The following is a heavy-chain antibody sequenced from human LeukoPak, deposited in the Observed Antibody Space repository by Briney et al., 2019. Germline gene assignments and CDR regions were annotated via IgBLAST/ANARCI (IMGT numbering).Heavy chain of an antibody. V-gene: IGHV1-18*04. D-gene: IGHD1-1*01. J-gene: IGHJ2*01. CDR1: GYTFTSYG. CDR3: ARDRAGTTWYFDL. CDR2: ISAYDGNT. Sequence: ASVKASCTASGYTFTSYGISWVRQAPGQGLEWMGWISAYDGNTNYAQKLQGRVTMTTDTSTSTAYMELRSLRSDDTAVYYCARDRAGTTWYFDLWGRGTLVTVSS.